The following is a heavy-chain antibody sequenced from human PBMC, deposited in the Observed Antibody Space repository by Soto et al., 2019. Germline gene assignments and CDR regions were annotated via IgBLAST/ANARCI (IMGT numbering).Heavy chain of an antibody. V-gene: IGHV3-66*01. Sequence: EVQLVESGGGLVQPGGSLRLSCAASGFTVSSNYMSWVRQAPGKGLEWVSVIYSGGSTYYADSVKGRFTISRDNSKNTLYLQMNSLRAEDTAVYYCARAPLTHVVVPAATKAAGYYFDYWGQGTLVTVSS. J-gene: IGHJ4*02. CDR1: GFTVSSNY. CDR3: ARAPLTHVVVPAATKAAGYYFDY. D-gene: IGHD2-2*01. CDR2: IYSGGST.